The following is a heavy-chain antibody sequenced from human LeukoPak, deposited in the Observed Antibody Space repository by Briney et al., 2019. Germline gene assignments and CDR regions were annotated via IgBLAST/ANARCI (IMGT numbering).Heavy chain of an antibody. J-gene: IGHJ4*02. CDR1: GYSISSGYY. D-gene: IGHD6-19*01. CDR2: IYHSGST. CDR3: ARGDSSGWLYFDY. V-gene: IGHV4-38-2*02. Sequence: PSETLSLTCTVSGYSISSGYYWGWIRQPPGKGLEWIGSIYHSGSTYYNPSLKSRVTISVDTSKNQFSLKLSSLTAADTAVYYCARGDSSGWLYFDYWGQGTLVTVSS.